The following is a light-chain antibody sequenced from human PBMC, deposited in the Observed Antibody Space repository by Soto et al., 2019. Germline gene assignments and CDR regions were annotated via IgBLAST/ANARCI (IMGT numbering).Light chain of an antibody. V-gene: IGKV3-15*01. CDR3: QQYNNWPFS. CDR2: DVS. CDR1: QGVTTN. J-gene: IGKJ5*01. Sequence: EIVMTQSPGTPSVSPGERATLSCRAGQGVTTNVAWYQQKSGQSPRLLIYDVSIRATGVPARFSGTGSETDFTLTISGLQSEDSAVYFCQQYNNWPFSFGQGTRLEIK.